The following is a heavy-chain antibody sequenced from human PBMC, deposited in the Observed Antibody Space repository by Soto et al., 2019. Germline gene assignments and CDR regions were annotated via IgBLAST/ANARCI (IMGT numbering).Heavy chain of an antibody. CDR3: GRMRVPYSSSSHDYYMDV. CDR1: GGSFSGYY. CDR2: INHSGST. D-gene: IGHD6-6*01. V-gene: IGHV4-34*01. Sequence: NPSETLSLTCAVYGGSFSGYYWSWIRQPPGEGLEWIGEINHSGSTNYNPSLKSRLIISADTSKNQFSLKLRSVTAADTAVYYCGRMRVPYSSSSHDYYMDVWGKGTTVTVSS. J-gene: IGHJ6*03.